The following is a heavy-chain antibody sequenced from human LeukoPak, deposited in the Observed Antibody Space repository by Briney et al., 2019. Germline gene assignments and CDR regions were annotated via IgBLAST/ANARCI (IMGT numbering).Heavy chain of an antibody. Sequence: PGGSLRLSCAASGFTFSSYSMNWVRQAPGKGLEWVSSMSSSSSYKYYADSVKGRFTISRDNAKKSLYLQMNSLRAEDTAVYYCAKLSVGYEYFQHWGQGTLVTVSS. V-gene: IGHV3-21*04. CDR3: AKLSVGYEYFQH. CDR1: GFTFSSYS. D-gene: IGHD3-10*01. CDR2: MSSSSSYK. J-gene: IGHJ1*01.